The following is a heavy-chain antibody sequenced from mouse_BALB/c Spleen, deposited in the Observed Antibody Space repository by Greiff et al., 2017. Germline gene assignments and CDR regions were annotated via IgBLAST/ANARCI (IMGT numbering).Heavy chain of an antibody. CDR3: ASAFAY. CDR2: IYPANGNT. V-gene: IGHV14-3*02. J-gene: IGHJ3*01. CDR1: GFNIKDTY. Sequence: VQLQQSGAELLKPGASVKLSCTASGFNIKDTYMHWVKQRPEQGLEWIGRIYPANGNTKYDPKFQGKATIAADTSSNTAYLQLSSLTSEDTAVYYCASAFAYWGQGTLVTVSS.